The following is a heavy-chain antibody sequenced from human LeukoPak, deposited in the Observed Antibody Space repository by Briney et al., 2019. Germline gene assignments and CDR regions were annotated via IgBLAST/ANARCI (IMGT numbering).Heavy chain of an antibody. CDR3: ARGRFGEWDNWFDP. CDR2: INANSGAT. D-gene: IGHD3-10*01. Sequence: ASVKVPCKASGYTFTGYYIHWVRQAPGQGLEWVAWINANSGATNYAQTFQGRVTMTRDTSISTAYMELSRLTSDDTAVYFCARGRFGEWDNWFDPWGQGTLVTVSS. V-gene: IGHV1-2*02. J-gene: IGHJ5*02. CDR1: GYTFTGYY.